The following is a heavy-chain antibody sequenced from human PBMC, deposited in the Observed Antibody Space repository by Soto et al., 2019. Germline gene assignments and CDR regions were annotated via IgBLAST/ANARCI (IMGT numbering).Heavy chain of an antibody. CDR2: INPNGDTT. Sequence: QVQLVQSGPEVKKPGASVTVSCKASGYTFTSYYIHWVRQAPGQGLEWMGVINPNGDTTTYAQTFQGRFTMTRDTSTSTVYMELNSLRSEDTAVYYCARPPGTGWGYYFDYWGQGTLVTVSS. J-gene: IGHJ4*02. CDR3: ARPPGTGWGYYFDY. D-gene: IGHD6-19*01. CDR1: GYTFTSYY. V-gene: IGHV1-46*01.